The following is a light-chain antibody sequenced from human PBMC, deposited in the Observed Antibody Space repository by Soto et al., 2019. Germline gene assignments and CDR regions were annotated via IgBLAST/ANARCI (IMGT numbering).Light chain of an antibody. CDR3: QQYFTSPRT. CDR2: GVS. V-gene: IGKV3-20*01. Sequence: EVVLTQSPGTLSLSPGESATLSCRASQSVSSNYLAWYQQKPGQAPRLLIYGVSTRATGIPDMFSGSGSGTDFSLTISRLEPEDFALYYCQQYFTSPRTFGGGTKGDIK. J-gene: IGKJ4*01. CDR1: QSVSSNY.